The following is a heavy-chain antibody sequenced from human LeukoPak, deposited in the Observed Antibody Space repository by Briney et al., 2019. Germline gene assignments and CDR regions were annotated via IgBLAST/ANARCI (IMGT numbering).Heavy chain of an antibody. CDR2: IIPIFGTA. CDR3: AVRYRSGGSCYSGHDY. V-gene: IGHV1-69*13. Sequence: GASVKVSCKASGGTFSSYAISCVRQAPGQGLEWMGGIIPIFGTANYAQKFQGRVTITADESTSTAYMELSSLRSEDTAVYYCAVRYRSGGSCYSGHDYWGQGTLVTVSS. CDR1: GGTFSSYA. D-gene: IGHD2-15*01. J-gene: IGHJ4*02.